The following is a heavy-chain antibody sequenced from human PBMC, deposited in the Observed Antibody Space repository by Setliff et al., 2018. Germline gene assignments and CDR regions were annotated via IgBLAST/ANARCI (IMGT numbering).Heavy chain of an antibody. CDR2: VSTYNGDT. CDR1: GYSFTSFG. D-gene: IGHD6-19*01. J-gene: IGHJ3*02. Sequence: GASVKVSCKASGYSFTSFGITWVRQAPGQGLEWMGWVSTYNGDTNYAQKFRCRVTMTTDISTSTVYMELRTLRSDDTAVDYCARRPIARAGYRKGAFDIWGQGTMVTVSS. CDR3: ARRPIARAGYRKGAFDI. V-gene: IGHV1-18*01.